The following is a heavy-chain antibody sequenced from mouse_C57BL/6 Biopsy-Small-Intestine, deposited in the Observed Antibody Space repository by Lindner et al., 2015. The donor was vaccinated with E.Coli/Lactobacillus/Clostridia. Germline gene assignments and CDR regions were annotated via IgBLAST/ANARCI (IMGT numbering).Heavy chain of an antibody. V-gene: IGHV1S5*01. CDR1: GYTFTSYW. CDR3: ARGDGSHWYFDV. Sequence: VQLQESGAELVEPGASVKLSCKASGYTFTSYWMHWVKQRPGQGLEWIGNIYPGSSSTNYNEKFKSKATLTVDKSSSTTYMQLSRLTSEDSAVYYCARGDGSHWYFDVWGAGTTVTVSS. CDR2: IYPGSSST. J-gene: IGHJ1*01. D-gene: IGHD2-3*01.